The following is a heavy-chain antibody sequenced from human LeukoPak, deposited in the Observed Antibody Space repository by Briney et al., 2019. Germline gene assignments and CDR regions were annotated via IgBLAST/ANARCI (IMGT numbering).Heavy chain of an antibody. CDR1: GVSINNYC. CDR2: VFNSGSA. J-gene: IGHJ4*02. CDR3: ARQYYHRSGIFYVGAYDL. Sequence: SETLSLTCSVSGVSINNYCWSWIRQPPGKGLEWIGDVFNSGSANYNPSLKSRVTISVDISKSRFSLKLNSVTAADTAMYACARQYYHRSGIFYVGAYDLWGQGTLVTVSS. V-gene: IGHV4-59*01. D-gene: IGHD3-10*01.